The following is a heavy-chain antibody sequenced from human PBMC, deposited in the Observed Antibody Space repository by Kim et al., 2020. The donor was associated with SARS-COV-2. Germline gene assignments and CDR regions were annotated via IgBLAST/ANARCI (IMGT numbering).Heavy chain of an antibody. Sequence: GGSLRLSCAASGFIFSNYGFHWVRQAPGKGLEWVAVISYDGSFKYYADAVKGRFSISRDSSKNTLYLQMNSLSNEDTALYYCAKDLMPHRGMGSWFLEYWGQGTPVTVSS. J-gene: IGHJ4*02. CDR2: ISYDGSFK. V-gene: IGHV3-30*18. D-gene: IGHD3-22*01. CDR3: AKDLMPHRGMGSWFLEY. CDR1: GFIFSNYG.